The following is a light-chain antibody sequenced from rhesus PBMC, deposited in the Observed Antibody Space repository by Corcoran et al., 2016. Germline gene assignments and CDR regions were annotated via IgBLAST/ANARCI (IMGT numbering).Light chain of an antibody. CDR3: LPYSSSPWT. CDR1: QSIISW. J-gene: IGKJ1*01. V-gene: IGKV1-22*01. CDR2: KAS. Sequence: DIQMTLSPSSLSASVGDTVTITCRASQSIISWLDWYQQKPGKAPKLLIYKASALHSGVPSRFSGGGSGTCFTLTLSSLQPKVFASYYCLPYSSSPWTFGQGTKVEIK.